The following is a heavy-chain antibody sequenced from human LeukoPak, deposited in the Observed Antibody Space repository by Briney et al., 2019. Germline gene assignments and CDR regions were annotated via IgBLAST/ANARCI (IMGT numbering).Heavy chain of an antibody. CDR1: GFTFNRCW. CDR2: INPDGRDT. V-gene: IGHV3-7*01. J-gene: IGHJ1*01. CDR3: TSWGDTTAEYFQR. Sequence: GGSLRLSCVVSGFTFNRCWMNWVRQASGKGLEWVAHINPDGRDTYYVDSVKGRFTISRDNAQNSMYLQMNSLRVEDTAVYYCTSWGDTTAEYFQRWGQGTLVTVSS. D-gene: IGHD2-21*02.